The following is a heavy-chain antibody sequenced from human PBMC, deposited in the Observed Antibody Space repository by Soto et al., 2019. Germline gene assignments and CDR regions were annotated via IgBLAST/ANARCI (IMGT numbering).Heavy chain of an antibody. CDR3: ARGGRGSYLVLV. Sequence: QVQLVQSGAEVKKPGSSVKVSCKASGGTFSSYAISWVRQAPGQGREWMGGILPIFGTANYAQKFQGRVAITADESTSTAYMELSSLSSGDTAGYYCARGGRGSYLVLVWGQGTLVTVSS. V-gene: IGHV1-69*01. CDR1: GGTFSSYA. CDR2: ILPIFGTA. J-gene: IGHJ4*02. D-gene: IGHD1-26*01.